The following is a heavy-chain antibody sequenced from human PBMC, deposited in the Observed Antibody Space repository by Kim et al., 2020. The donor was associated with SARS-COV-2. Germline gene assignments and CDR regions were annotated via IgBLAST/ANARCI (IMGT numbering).Heavy chain of an antibody. CDR1: GGSFSGYY. V-gene: IGHV4-34*01. Sequence: SETLSLTCAVYGGSFSGYYWSWIRQPPGKGLEWIGEINHSGSTNYNPSLKSRVTISVDTSKNQFSLKLSSVTAADTAVYYCARGRSPIMITFGGVIAPRWFDPWGQRTLVTVSS. CDR2: INHSGST. CDR3: ARGRSPIMITFGGVIAPRWFDP. J-gene: IGHJ5*02. D-gene: IGHD3-16*02.